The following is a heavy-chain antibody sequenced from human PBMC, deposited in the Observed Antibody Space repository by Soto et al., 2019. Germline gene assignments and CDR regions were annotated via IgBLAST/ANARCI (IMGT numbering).Heavy chain of an antibody. CDR1: GYTLTSYA. D-gene: IGHD1-7*01. Sequence: GASVKVSCKASGYTLTSYAINWVRQATGQGLEWMGWMNTNSGNTGYAQKFQGRVTMTRNTSISTAYMELSSLRSEDTAVYFCARGMELLHYYYYMDVWGKGTTVTV. J-gene: IGHJ6*03. V-gene: IGHV1-8*01. CDR3: ARGMELLHYYYYMDV. CDR2: MNTNSGNT.